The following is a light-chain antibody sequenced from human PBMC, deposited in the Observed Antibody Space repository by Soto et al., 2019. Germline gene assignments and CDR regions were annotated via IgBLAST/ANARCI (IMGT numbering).Light chain of an antibody. J-gene: IGKJ5*01. Sequence: DIQMTQSPSSLSASVGDRVTITCRASQSISNYLNCYQQKPGRAPKLLIYGASSLQSGVPSRFSGTGSGTDFSLTIISLQPEDFATYYCQQSYNSPSFGGGTRLEIK. CDR2: GAS. V-gene: IGKV1-39*01. CDR3: QQSYNSPS. CDR1: QSISNY.